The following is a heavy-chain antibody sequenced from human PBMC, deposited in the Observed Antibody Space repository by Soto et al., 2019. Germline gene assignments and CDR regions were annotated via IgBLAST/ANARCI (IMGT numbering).Heavy chain of an antibody. J-gene: IGHJ6*02. CDR2: IIPSFGTP. D-gene: IGHD5-12*01. Sequence: SVKVSCKTSGGAFSTYGLSWVRQAPGQGLEWMGGIIPSFGTPKYAPKFQGRVTITADRSTTTVYMQLSSLRSEDTAVYYCARRDGYTADYYYGMDVWRQRTTVTVSS. CDR3: ARRDGYTADYYYGMDV. CDR1: GGAFSTYG. V-gene: IGHV1-69*06.